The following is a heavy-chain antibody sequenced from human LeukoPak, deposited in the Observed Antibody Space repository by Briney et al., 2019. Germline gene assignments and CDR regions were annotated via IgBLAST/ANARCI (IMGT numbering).Heavy chain of an antibody. J-gene: IGHJ5*02. CDR1: GGSISSYY. D-gene: IGHD1-14*01. CDR2: IYYSGST. CDR3: ARDDPGTRTLS. V-gene: IGHV4-59*01. Sequence: SETLSLTCTVSGGSISSYYWSWIRQPPGKGLEWIGYIYYSGSTNYNPSLKSRVTISVDTSKNQFSLKLSSVTAADTAVYYCARDDPGTRTLSWGQGTLVTVSS.